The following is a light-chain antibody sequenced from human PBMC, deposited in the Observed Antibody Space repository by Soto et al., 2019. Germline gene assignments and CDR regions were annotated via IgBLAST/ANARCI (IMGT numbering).Light chain of an antibody. CDR2: DAS. Sequence: EIVLTQSPATLSLSPGERANLSCRASQSVSSYLAWYQQKPGQAPRLLIYDASNRATGIPARFSGSGSGTDFTLPISRLEPEDFAVYSCQQRSNWPLTFGGGTKVEIK. CDR1: QSVSSY. V-gene: IGKV3-11*01. J-gene: IGKJ4*01. CDR3: QQRSNWPLT.